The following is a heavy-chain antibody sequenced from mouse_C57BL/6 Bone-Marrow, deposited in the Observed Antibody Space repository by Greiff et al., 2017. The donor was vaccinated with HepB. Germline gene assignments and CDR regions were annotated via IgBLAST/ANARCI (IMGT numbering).Heavy chain of an antibody. CDR3: ARDPYSNYWYFDV. CDR1: GFTFSDFY. D-gene: IGHD2-5*01. CDR2: SRNKANDYTT. J-gene: IGHJ1*03. V-gene: IGHV7-1*01. Sequence: EVNVVESGGGLVQSGRSLRLSCATSGFTFSDFYMEWVRQAPGKGLEWIAASRNKANDYTTEYSATVKGRFIVSRDTAQSILYLQMNALRAEDTAMYYCARDPYSNYWYFDVWGTGTTVTVSS.